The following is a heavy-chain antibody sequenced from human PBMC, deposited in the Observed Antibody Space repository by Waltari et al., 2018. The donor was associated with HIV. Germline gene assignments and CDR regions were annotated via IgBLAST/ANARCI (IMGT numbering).Heavy chain of an antibody. CDR1: GFTFSSYE. Sequence: EVKLVESGGGLVQPGGSVRLSCAASGFTFSSYEMNWVRQAPGKVLDWISYISSIVSSIYYAGSVKDRFTISRDNGKKSLYLQMNILRAEDTAVYYCAKVREKQLWLRNWDFDLWGRGTLVTVSS. J-gene: IGHJ2*01. D-gene: IGHD5-18*01. V-gene: IGHV3-48*03. CDR2: ISSIVSSI. CDR3: AKVREKQLWLRNWDFDL.